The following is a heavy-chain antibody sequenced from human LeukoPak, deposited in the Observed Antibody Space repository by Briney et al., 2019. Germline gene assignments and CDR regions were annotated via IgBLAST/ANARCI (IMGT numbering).Heavy chain of an antibody. Sequence: PGGSLRLSCAASGFSFSTYWMTWVRQAPGKGLEWVAIIKQDGSEKYYVDSVKGRFTISRDNAKNSLYLQLSSLRADDMAVYFCVRDLMGSGSTTAYLHHWGQGTLVTVSS. CDR3: VRDLMGSGSTTAYLHH. V-gene: IGHV3-7*01. D-gene: IGHD1-1*01. J-gene: IGHJ1*01. CDR1: GFSFSTYW. CDR2: IKQDGSEK.